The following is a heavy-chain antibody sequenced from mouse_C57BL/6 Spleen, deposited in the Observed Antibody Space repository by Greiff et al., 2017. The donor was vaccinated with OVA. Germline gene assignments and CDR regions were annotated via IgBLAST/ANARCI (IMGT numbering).Heavy chain of an antibody. CDR1: GFTFTDYY. V-gene: IGHV7-3*01. D-gene: IGHD2-4*01. Sequence: EVQVVESGGGLVQPGGSLSLSCAASGFTFTDYYMSWVRQPPGKALEWLGFIRNKADGYTTEYSASVKGRFTISRDNSQSILYLQMNALRAEDSATYYCARSYDYAFFDYWGQGTTLTVSS. J-gene: IGHJ2*01. CDR2: IRNKADGYTT. CDR3: ARSYDYAFFDY.